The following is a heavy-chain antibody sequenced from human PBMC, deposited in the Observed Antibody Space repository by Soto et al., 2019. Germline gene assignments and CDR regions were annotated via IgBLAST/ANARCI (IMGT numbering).Heavy chain of an antibody. V-gene: IGHV1-69*02. CDR2: IIPIRGIT. J-gene: IGHJ6*03. CDR1: GGTFSSYT. D-gene: IGHD6-13*01. Sequence: GASVKVSCKASGGTFSSYTISWVRQAPGQGLEWMGRIIPIRGITGYAQKFQGRVTMTTDESTSTAYMELRSLRSDDTAVYYCATREGEAAAGNHMDVWGKGTTVTVSS. CDR3: ATREGEAAAGNHMDV.